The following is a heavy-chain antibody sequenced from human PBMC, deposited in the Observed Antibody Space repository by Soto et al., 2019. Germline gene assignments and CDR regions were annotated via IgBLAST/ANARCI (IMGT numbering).Heavy chain of an antibody. D-gene: IGHD1-7*01. V-gene: IGHV4-39*01. CDR1: GGSISSSSYY. CDR3: ARLRPELPWFDP. Sequence: SETLSLTCTVSGGSISSSSYYWGWIRQPPGKGLEWIGSIYYSGSTYYNPSLKSRVTISVDTSKNQFSLKLSSVTAADTAVYYCARLRPELPWFDPWGQGTLVTVSS. J-gene: IGHJ5*02. CDR2: IYYSGST.